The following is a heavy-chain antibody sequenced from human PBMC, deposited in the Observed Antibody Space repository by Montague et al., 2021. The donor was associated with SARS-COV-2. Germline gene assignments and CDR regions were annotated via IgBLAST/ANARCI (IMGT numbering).Heavy chain of an antibody. D-gene: IGHD3-3*01. CDR3: TRRSAVPGSFDF. V-gene: IGHV3-53*01. Sequence: SLRLSCAASGFAFRTKYLTWVRQAPGKGLEWVSVTYDGGDATYYADSVKGRFTVSRDDSKNTLFLRMSSLRAEDTAVYYCTRRSAVPGSFDFWGQGTLVTVSS. CDR1: GFAFRTKY. J-gene: IGHJ4*02. CDR2: TYDGGDAT.